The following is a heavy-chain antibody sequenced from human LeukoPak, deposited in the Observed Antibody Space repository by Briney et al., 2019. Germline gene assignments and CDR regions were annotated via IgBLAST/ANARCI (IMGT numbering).Heavy chain of an antibody. CDR1: GFTFSSYA. CDR2: ISYDGSNK. CDR3: ARGLVDRYYYCYGMDV. Sequence: GGSLRLSCAASGFTFSSYAMHWVRQAPGKGLEWVAVISYDGSNKYYADSVKGRFTISRDNSKNTLYLQMNSLRAEDTAVYYCARGLVDRYYYCYGMDVWGQGTTVTVSS. J-gene: IGHJ6*02. V-gene: IGHV3-30*04. D-gene: IGHD6-19*01.